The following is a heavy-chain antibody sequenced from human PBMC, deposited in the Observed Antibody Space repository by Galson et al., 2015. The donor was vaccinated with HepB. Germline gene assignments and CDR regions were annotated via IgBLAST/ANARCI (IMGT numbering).Heavy chain of an antibody. CDR2: IWSDGSNQ. CDR1: GFTFSSYG. V-gene: IGHV3-33*01. CDR3: AREAHIAAPTCLDS. Sequence: SLRLSCAASGFTFSSYGMHWVRQAPGKGLEWVALIWSDGSNQYYADSVKGRFTISRDNSWNTLYLQMNSLRAEDTALYYCAREAHIAAPTCLDSWGQGTLVTVSS. D-gene: IGHD6-13*01. J-gene: IGHJ4*02.